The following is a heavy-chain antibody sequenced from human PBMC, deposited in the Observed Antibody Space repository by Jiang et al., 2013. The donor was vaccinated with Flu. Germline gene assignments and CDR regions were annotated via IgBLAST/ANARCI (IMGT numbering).Heavy chain of an antibody. D-gene: IGHD1-26*01. CDR3: ARAPRGRFWELPYPFFDY. CDR2: ISSSSSYI. J-gene: IGHJ4*02. CDR1: GFTFSSYS. V-gene: IGHV3-21*01. Sequence: VQLLESGGGLVKPGGSLRLSCAASGFTFSSYSMNWVRQAPGKGLEWVSSISSSSSYIYYADSVKGRFTISRDNAKNSLYLQMNSLRAEDTAVYYCARAPRGRFWELPYPFFDYWGQGTLVTVSS.